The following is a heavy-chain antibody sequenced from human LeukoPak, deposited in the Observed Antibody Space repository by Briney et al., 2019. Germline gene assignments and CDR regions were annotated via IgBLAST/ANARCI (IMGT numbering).Heavy chain of an antibody. CDR3: AREGDYGDYVLDY. D-gene: IGHD4-17*01. V-gene: IGHV3-48*03. J-gene: IGHJ4*02. CDR2: ISGSGSNI. Sequence: GGSLSLSCAASGLTFSSYEMTWVRQAPGKGLEGVSYISGSGSNIYYADSVKGRFTISRDNAKSSLYVQMKSLRAEDTAIYYCAREGDYGDYVLDYWGQGTLVTVSS. CDR1: GLTFSSYE.